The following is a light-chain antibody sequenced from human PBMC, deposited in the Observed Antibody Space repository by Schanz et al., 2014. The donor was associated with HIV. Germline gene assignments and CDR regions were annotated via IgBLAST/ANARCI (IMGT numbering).Light chain of an antibody. Sequence: QSALTQPRSVSGSPGQSVTISCTGTSSDVGGYNYVSWYQQHPGKAPKLMIYDVSKRPSGVPDRFSGSKSGSTASLTISGLQAEDEADYYCCSYTSSSRVFGGGTKLTVL. J-gene: IGLJ3*02. V-gene: IGLV2-11*01. CDR3: CSYTSSSRV. CDR2: DVS. CDR1: SSDVGGYNY.